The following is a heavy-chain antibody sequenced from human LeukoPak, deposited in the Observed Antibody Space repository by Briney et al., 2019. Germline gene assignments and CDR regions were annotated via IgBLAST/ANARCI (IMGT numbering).Heavy chain of an antibody. CDR3: ARDRYGDFEDY. J-gene: IGHJ4*02. Sequence: SQTLSLTCNVSGGSFNTANYYWTWIRQPPGKGLEWIGYISYSGTPYYNPSLNSRVTISLDTSKNQFSLILNSVTAADTAMYYCARDRYGDFEDYWGQGTLVTVSS. D-gene: IGHD4-17*01. CDR2: ISYSGTP. CDR1: GGSFNTANYY. V-gene: IGHV4-30-4*08.